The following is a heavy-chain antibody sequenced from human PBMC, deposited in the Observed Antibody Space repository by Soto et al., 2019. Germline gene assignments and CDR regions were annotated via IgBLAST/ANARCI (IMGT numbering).Heavy chain of an antibody. CDR1: GGSFSGYY. Sequence: SETLSLTCAVYGGSFSGYYWSWIRQPPGKGLEWIGEINHSGSTNYNPSLKSRVTISVDTSKNQFSLKLSSVTAEDKAVYYCASWRGSALKMGFWSGYYYYYMDVCGKGTTVTVS. CDR3: ASWRGSALKMGFWSGYYYYYMDV. J-gene: IGHJ6*03. D-gene: IGHD3-3*01. CDR2: INHSGST. V-gene: IGHV4-34*01.